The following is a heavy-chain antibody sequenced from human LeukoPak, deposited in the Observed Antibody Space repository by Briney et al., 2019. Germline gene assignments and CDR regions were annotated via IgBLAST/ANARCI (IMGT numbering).Heavy chain of an antibody. CDR3: ARESGITTAFDC. CDR1: GFTVSSNY. V-gene: IGHV3-66*02. J-gene: IGHJ4*02. D-gene: IGHD3-10*01. Sequence: GGSLRLSCAASGFTVSSNYMSWVRQAPGKGLEWVSVIYSGGSTYYADSVKGRFTISRDNTKNTLYLQMNSLRAEDTAVYYCARESGITTAFDCWGQGTLVTVSS. CDR2: IYSGGST.